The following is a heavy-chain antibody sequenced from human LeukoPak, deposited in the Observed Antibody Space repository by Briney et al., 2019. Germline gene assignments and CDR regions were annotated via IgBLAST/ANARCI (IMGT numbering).Heavy chain of an antibody. CDR3: AEGSNRGVATIDY. CDR2: ISYDGSNK. V-gene: IGHV3-30*18. D-gene: IGHD5-12*01. CDR1: GFTFSSYG. Sequence: PGGSLRLSCAASGFTFSSYGMHWVRQAPGKGLDWVAVISYDGSNKYYADSVKGRFAISRDNSMHTLYLQMNSLRAEDTAVYYCAEGSNRGVATIDYWGQGTLVTVSS. J-gene: IGHJ4*02.